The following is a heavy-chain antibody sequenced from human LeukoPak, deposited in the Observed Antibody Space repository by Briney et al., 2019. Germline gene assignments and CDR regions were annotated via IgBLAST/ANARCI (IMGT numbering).Heavy chain of an antibody. CDR1: GFTFSTYG. J-gene: IGHJ4*02. CDR2: ISGSGGST. Sequence: GGTLRLSCVASGFTFSTYGMSWVRQAPGKGLEWVSAISGSGGSTYYADSVKGRFTISRDNSKNTLYLQMNSLRAEDTAVYYCARDIWGDYWGQGTLVTVSS. V-gene: IGHV3-23*01. CDR3: ARDIWGDY. D-gene: IGHD7-27*01.